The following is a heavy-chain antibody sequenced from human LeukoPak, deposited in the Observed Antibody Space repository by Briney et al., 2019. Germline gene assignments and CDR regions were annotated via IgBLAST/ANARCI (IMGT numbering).Heavy chain of an antibody. CDR3: ARVGYRSSTSCYNYFDY. V-gene: IGHV3-64*01. Sequence: PGGSLRLSCAASGFTFSSYAMHWVRQAPGKGLEYVSDISSNGGGTYYANSVKGRFTISRDNSKNTLYLQMGSLRAEDMAVYYCARVGYRSSTSCYNYFDYWGQGTLVTVSS. CDR1: GFTFSSYA. D-gene: IGHD2-2*02. CDR2: ISSNGGGT. J-gene: IGHJ4*02.